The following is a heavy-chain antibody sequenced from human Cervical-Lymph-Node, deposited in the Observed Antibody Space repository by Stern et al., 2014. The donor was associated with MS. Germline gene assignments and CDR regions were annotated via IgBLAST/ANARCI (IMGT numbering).Heavy chain of an antibody. V-gene: IGHV1-69*01. CDR1: GGSFSNYA. Sequence: VQLVQSGAEVKKPGSSVTVSCKASGGSFSNYAMNWVRQAPGQGLXXXXAISPMFGTANYAQRFQGRVTITADESTTTVYLELRTLRSEDTAVYYCAREDRPMLPVFAYWGQETLVTVSS. CDR2: ISPMFGTA. CDR3: AREDRPMLPVFAY. J-gene: IGHJ4*02. D-gene: IGHD3-10*02.